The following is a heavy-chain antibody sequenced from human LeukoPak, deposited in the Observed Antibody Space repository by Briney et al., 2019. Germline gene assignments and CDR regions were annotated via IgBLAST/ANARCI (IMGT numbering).Heavy chain of an antibody. V-gene: IGHV3-21*01. D-gene: IGHD3-22*01. Sequence: GGSLRLSCAASGFTFSSYSMNWVRQAPGKGLEWVSSISSSSSYIYYADSVKGRFTISRDNAKNTLYLQMNSLRAEDTAVYYCARYYYDSSGYYSPYYYYMDVWGKGTTVTVSS. J-gene: IGHJ6*03. CDR2: ISSSSSYI. CDR3: ARYYYDSSGYYSPYYYYMDV. CDR1: GFTFSSYS.